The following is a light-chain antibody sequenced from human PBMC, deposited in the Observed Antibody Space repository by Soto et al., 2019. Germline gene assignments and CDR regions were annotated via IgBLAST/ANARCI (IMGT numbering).Light chain of an antibody. V-gene: IGKV3-11*01. CDR3: QQRSNWPPET. J-gene: IGKJ1*01. CDR2: DAS. Sequence: TVLTQSPATLSLSPGEGATLSCSASQSVSSFLAWYQQKPGQAPRLLIYDASNRATGIPARFSGSGSGTDFTLTISSLEPEDFAVYYCQQRSNWPPETFGQGTKVDI. CDR1: QSVSSF.